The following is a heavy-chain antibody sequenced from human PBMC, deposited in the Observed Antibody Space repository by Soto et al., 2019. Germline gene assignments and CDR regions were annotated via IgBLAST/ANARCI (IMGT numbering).Heavy chain of an antibody. CDR2: IYYSGST. CDR3: ARGRYSSSSNWFDT. CDR1: GGSISSGGYY. Sequence: PSETLSLTCTVSGGSISSGGYYWSWIRQHPGKGLEWIGYIYYSGSTYYNPSLKSRVTISVDTSKNQFSLKLSSVTAADTAVYYCARGRYSSSSNWFDTWGQGTLVTVSS. V-gene: IGHV4-31*03. D-gene: IGHD6-6*01. J-gene: IGHJ5*02.